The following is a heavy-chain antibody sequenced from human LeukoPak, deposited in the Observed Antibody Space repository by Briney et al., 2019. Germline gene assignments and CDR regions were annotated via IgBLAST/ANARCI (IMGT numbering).Heavy chain of an antibody. D-gene: IGHD2-15*01. CDR3: ASRVGVGAPFDDAFDI. CDR2: IYYSGSP. J-gene: IGHJ3*02. CDR1: GGSISSYY. V-gene: IGHV4-59*01. Sequence: SETLSLTCTVSGGSISSYYWSWSRQPPGKGREWIGYIYYSGSPNYNPSLKSRVTISVDTSKNQFSLKLSSVTAADTAVYYCASRVGVGAPFDDAFDIWGQGTMVTVSS.